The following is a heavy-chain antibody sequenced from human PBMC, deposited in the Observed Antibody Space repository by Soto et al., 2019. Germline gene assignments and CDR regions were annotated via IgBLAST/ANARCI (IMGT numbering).Heavy chain of an antibody. V-gene: IGHV1-18*04. D-gene: IGHD3-22*01. Sequence: WASVKVSCKASGYTFTSYDISWVRQAPGQGLEWMGWISPYNDKTKYAQMFQGRVTMTTDTSTSTAYMELRSLRSDDTAVYYCARGHYDSGGYYVGHFDYWGRGTLVTVSS. CDR3: ARGHYDSGGYYVGHFDY. J-gene: IGHJ4*02. CDR2: ISPYNDKT. CDR1: GYTFTSYD.